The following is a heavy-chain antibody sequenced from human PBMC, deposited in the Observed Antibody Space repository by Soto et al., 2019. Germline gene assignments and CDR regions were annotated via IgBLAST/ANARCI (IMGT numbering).Heavy chain of an antibody. CDR3: AKGTRVDSYRDYCDRMDV. J-gene: IGHJ6*02. D-gene: IGHD5-18*01. V-gene: IGHV3-23*01. CDR2: ISGSGGST. Sequence: EVQLLESGGGLVQPGGSLRLSCAASGFTFSSYAMSWVRQAPGKGLEWVSAISGSGGSTYYADSVKGRFTIGRDNSNNTLYLQMNSRRAEDTAVYYCAKGTRVDSYRDYCDRMDVWSQGTTVSASS. CDR1: GFTFSSYA.